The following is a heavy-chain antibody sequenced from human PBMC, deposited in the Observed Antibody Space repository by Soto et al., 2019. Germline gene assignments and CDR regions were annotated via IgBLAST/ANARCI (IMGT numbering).Heavy chain of an antibody. J-gene: IGHJ4*02. D-gene: IGHD5-18*01. Sequence: SGRLDVTSAVSGGSICSYYWTWIRKPPGKGLEWLGYIFYSCSTVYNRSLKSRVTIPIHTPKTQSSLQLPPVTAADTAVYYCARGAADTVMVDSWGQGTLVTFSS. CDR2: IFYSCST. V-gene: IGHV4-59*01. CDR3: ARGAADTVMVDS. CDR1: GGSICSYY.